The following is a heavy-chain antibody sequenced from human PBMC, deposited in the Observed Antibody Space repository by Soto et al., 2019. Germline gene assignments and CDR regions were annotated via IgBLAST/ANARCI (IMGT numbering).Heavy chain of an antibody. CDR1: GFTFSSYW. CDR2: INSDGSST. CDR3: ARAGDAAMLLGAFDI. J-gene: IGHJ3*02. V-gene: IGHV3-74*01. D-gene: IGHD2-2*01. Sequence: PGGSLRLSCAASGFTFSSYWTHWVRQAPGKGLVWVSRINSDGSSTSYADSVKGRFTISRDNAKNTLYLQMNSLRAEDTAVYYCARAGDAAMLLGAFDIWGQGTMVTVSS.